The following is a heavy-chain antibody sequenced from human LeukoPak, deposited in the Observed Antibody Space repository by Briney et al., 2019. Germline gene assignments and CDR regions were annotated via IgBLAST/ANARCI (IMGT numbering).Heavy chain of an antibody. Sequence: AGGSLRLSCAASGFPLSSYGMHWVRQAPAKGLEGVAVISHDGSNKYYADSVKGRFTISRDNSKNTLYLQMSSLRAEDTAVYYCAKSAGGSSWFYYYYYGMDVWGQGTTVTVSS. CDR2: ISHDGSNK. V-gene: IGHV3-30*18. J-gene: IGHJ6*02. CDR3: AKSAGGSSWFYYYYYGMDV. CDR1: GFPLSSYG. D-gene: IGHD6-13*01.